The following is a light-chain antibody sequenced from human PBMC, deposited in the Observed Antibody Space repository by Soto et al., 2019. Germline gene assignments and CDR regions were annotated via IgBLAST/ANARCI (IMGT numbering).Light chain of an antibody. CDR2: GNI. CDR1: SSNIGAGYD. V-gene: IGLV1-40*01. CDR3: QSYYGILSGVV. Sequence: QPVLTQPPSVSGAPGQRVTISCTGTSSNIGAGYDVQWYQQLPGTAPKLLIYGNINRPSGLPDRFSGSKSGTSASLAITGLQAEDEADYYCQSYYGILSGVVFGGGTKLTVL. J-gene: IGLJ3*02.